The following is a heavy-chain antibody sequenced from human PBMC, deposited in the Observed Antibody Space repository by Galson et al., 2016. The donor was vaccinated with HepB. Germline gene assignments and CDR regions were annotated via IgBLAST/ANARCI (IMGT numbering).Heavy chain of an antibody. J-gene: IGHJ4*02. CDR1: GFTFTTFA. CDR3: AKRSRDGYNSPLEY. D-gene: IGHD5-24*01. V-gene: IGHV3-23*01. CDR2: ISANGDRL. Sequence: SLRLSCAASGFTFTTFAMSWVRQAPGQGLEWVSGISANGDRLSYGDSARGRFTISRDNFKNTLYLQMDSLGADDTAVYYCAKRSRDGYNSPLEYWGQGTLVTVSS.